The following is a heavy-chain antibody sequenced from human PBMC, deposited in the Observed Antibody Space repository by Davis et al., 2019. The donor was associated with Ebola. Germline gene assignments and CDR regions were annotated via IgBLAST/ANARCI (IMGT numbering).Heavy chain of an antibody. D-gene: IGHD2/OR15-2a*01. J-gene: IGHJ4*02. CDR1: GFVFSSYV. V-gene: IGHV3-53*04. Sequence: GGSLRLSCAASGFVFSSYVMSWVRRAPGKGLEWVSLIYAGGSTHYADSVKGRFTISRHNSKDTLYLQMSDLTTEDTAVYYCARVKLLSAAEMYFDSWGQGALVTVSS. CDR2: IYAGGST. CDR3: ARVKLLSAAEMYFDS.